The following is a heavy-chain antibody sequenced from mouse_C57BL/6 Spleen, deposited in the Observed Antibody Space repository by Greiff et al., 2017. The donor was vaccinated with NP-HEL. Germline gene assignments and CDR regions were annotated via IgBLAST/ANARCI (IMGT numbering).Heavy chain of an antibody. V-gene: IGHV2-2*01. CDR3: AGNDYGSSYDWYFDV. CDR1: GFSLTSYG. Sequence: QVQLQQSGPGLVQPSQSLSITCTVSGFSLTSYGVHWVRQSPGKGLEWLGVIWSGGSTDYNAAFISRLSISKDNSKSQVFFKMNSLQADDTAIYYCAGNDYGSSYDWYFDVWGTGTTVTVSS. J-gene: IGHJ1*03. D-gene: IGHD1-1*01. CDR2: IWSGGST.